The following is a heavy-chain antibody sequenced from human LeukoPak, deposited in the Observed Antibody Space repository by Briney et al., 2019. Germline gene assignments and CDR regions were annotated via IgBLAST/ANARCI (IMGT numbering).Heavy chain of an antibody. CDR2: IYYSGST. Sequence: GYIYYSGSTYYNPSLKSRVTISVDTSKNQFSLKLSSVTAADTAVYYCARDPIMITFGGVSTWGQGTLVTVSS. CDR3: ARDPIMITFGGVST. D-gene: IGHD3-16*01. J-gene: IGHJ5*02. V-gene: IGHV4-31*02.